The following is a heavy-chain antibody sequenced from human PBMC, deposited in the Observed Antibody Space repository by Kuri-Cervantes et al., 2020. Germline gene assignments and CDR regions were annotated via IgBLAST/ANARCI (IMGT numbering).Heavy chain of an antibody. CDR2: INPNSGGT. Sequence: ASVKVSCKASGYTFTGCYMHWVRQAPGQGLEWMGWINPNSGGTNYAQKFQGRVTMTRDTSISTAYMELSRLRSDDTAMYYCARDIAVTVEAFDIWGQGTMVTVSS. V-gene: IGHV1-2*02. J-gene: IGHJ3*02. CDR3: ARDIAVTVEAFDI. CDR1: GYTFTGCY. D-gene: IGHD6-19*01.